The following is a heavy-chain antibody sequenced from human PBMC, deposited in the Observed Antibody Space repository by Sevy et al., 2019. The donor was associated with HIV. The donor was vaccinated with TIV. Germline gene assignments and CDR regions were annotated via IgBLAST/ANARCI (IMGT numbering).Heavy chain of an antibody. J-gene: IGHJ5*02. V-gene: IGHV4-30-2*01. Sequence: SETLSLTCAVSGGSISSGGYSWSWIRQPPGKGLEWIGYIYHSGSTYYNPSLKSRVTISVDRSKNQFSLKLSSVTAADTAVYYCASVSIAAAGHSSTNWFDPWGQGTLVTVSS. CDR1: GGSISSGGYS. D-gene: IGHD6-13*01. CDR2: IYHSGST. CDR3: ASVSIAAAGHSSTNWFDP.